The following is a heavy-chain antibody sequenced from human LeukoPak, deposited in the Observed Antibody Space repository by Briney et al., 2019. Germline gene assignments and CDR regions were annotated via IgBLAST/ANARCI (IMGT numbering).Heavy chain of an antibody. CDR3: ARGWCSSTSCREYFQH. CDR1: GYTFTSYD. D-gene: IGHD2-2*01. V-gene: IGHV1-8*01. J-gene: IGHJ1*01. CDR2: MNPNSGNT. Sequence: ASVKVSCKASGYTFTSYDINWVRQATGQGLEWMGWMNPNSGNTGYAQKFQGRVTMTRNTSISTAYMELSSLGSEDTAVYYCARGWCSSTSCREYFQHWGQGTLVTVSS.